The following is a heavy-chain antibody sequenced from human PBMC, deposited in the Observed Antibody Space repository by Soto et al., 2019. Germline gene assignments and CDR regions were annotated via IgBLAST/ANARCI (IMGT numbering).Heavy chain of an antibody. V-gene: IGHV4-59*01. CDR2: IYYSGST. J-gene: IGHJ4*02. CDR3: ARSDGRY. CDR1: GGSIGSYY. Sequence: SETLSLTCTVSGGSIGSYYWNWIRQPPGKGLEWIGYIYYSGSTNYNPSLKSRVTISVDTSKNQFSLKLSSVTAADTAVYYCARSDGRYWGQGTLVTVS.